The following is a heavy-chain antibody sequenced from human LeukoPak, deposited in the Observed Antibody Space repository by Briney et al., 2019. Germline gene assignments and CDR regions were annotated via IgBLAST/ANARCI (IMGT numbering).Heavy chain of an antibody. Sequence: PGGSLKLSCAASGFIFSKSAMHWVRQSPGKGLEWVAYIAHHGNDKYYVDSVKGRFTISRDNSRRTLYLQMNSLRPDDTARYYCAKDGSWSCTDWGQGTLVTVSS. CDR3: AKDGSWSCTD. V-gene: IGHV3-30*02. J-gene: IGHJ4*02. D-gene: IGHD2-8*02. CDR1: GFIFSKSA. CDR2: IAHHGNDK.